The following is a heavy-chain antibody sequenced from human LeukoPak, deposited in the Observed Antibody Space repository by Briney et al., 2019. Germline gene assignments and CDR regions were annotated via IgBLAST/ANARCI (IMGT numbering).Heavy chain of an antibody. Sequence: PGGSLRLSCAASGFXFSDYSINWVRQAPGKGLEWVSSISSRSGYIHYTDSVKGRFNISRDNAENSLYLQMNNLRADDTAVYYCARDRSGSYPYYFDYWGQGTLVTVSS. V-gene: IGHV3-21*01. J-gene: IGHJ4*02. D-gene: IGHD1-26*01. CDR3: ARDRSGSYPYYFDY. CDR2: ISSRSGYI. CDR1: GFXFSDYS.